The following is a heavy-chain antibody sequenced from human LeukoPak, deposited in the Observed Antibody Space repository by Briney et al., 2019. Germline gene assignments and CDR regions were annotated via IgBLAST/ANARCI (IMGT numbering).Heavy chain of an antibody. J-gene: IGHJ4*02. CDR2: INPKSGGT. CDR1: GYSFTAYF. CDR3: ATIDGHYDSSGY. Sequence: ASVKVSCKASGYSFTAYFIHWVRQAPGEGLEWMGWINPKSGGTKYAQNFQGRVTMTRDTSIDTAYMELSSLRSEDTAVYYCATIDGHYDSSGYWGQGTLVIVSS. D-gene: IGHD3-22*01. V-gene: IGHV1-2*02.